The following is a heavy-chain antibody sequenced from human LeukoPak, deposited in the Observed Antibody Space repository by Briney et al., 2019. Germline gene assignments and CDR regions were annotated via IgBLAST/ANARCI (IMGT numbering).Heavy chain of an antibody. V-gene: IGHV1-69*06. CDR1: GGTFSSDA. D-gene: IGHD4-17*01. Sequence: SVKVSCKASGGTFSSDAISWVRQAPGQGLVWMGGIIPIFGTANYAQKFQGSVTITADKSTSTAYMELSSLRSEDTAVYYCARALGDYGDRAWDGMDVWGKGTTVTVSS. CDR2: IIPIFGTA. CDR3: ARALGDYGDRAWDGMDV. J-gene: IGHJ6*04.